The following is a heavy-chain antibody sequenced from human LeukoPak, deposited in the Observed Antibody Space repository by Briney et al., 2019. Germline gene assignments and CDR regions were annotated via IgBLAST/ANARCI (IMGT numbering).Heavy chain of an antibody. Sequence: GGSLRLSCAASGFTFSSYAMSWVRQAPGKGLEWVSAISGSGGSTYYADSVKGPFTISRDNSKNTLYLQMNSLRAEDTAVYYCAKEGYSSSTYYYYMDVWGKGTTVTVSS. J-gene: IGHJ6*03. CDR2: ISGSGGST. CDR1: GFTFSSYA. V-gene: IGHV3-23*01. D-gene: IGHD6-6*01. CDR3: AKEGYSSSTYYYYMDV.